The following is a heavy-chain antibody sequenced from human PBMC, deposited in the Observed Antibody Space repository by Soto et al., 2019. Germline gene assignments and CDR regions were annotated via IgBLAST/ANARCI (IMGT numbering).Heavy chain of an antibody. CDR2: IYYSGST. V-gene: IGHV4-59*01. CDR1: GGSISSYY. Sequence: SETLSLTCTFSGGSISSYYWSWIRQPPGKGLEWIGYIYYSGSTNYNPSLKSRVTISVDTSKNQFSLKLSSVTAADTAVYYCARAPYCSSTSCPVDYWGQGTLVTVSS. CDR3: ARAPYCSSTSCPVDY. D-gene: IGHD2-2*01. J-gene: IGHJ4*02.